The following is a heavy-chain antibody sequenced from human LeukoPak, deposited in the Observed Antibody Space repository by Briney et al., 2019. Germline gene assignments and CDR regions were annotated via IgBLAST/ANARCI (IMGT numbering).Heavy chain of an antibody. V-gene: IGHV3-48*01. J-gene: IGHJ4*02. CDR2: ISSSSSTI. CDR1: GFTFSSYS. D-gene: IGHD2-2*02. CDR3: AVVVVPAAIRSPLNFDY. Sequence: GGSLRLSCAASGFTFSSYSMNWVRQAPGKGLEWVSYISSSSSTIYYADSVKGRFTISRDNAKNSLYLQMNSLRAEDTAVYYCAVVVVPAAIRSPLNFDYWGQGTLVTVSS.